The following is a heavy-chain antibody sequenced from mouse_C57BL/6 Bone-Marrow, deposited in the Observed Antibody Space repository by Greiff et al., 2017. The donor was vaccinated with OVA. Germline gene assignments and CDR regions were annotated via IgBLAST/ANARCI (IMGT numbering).Heavy chain of an antibody. Sequence: VQLKQSGPGLVQPAQRLSITCTASGFSLTSYGVHWVRQSPGKGLEWLGVIWSGGSTDYNSDFISRISISKDNSKCQIFFKMNILQADDTAIYYCARRNYGSRGDAMDYWGQGTSVTVSS. CDR1: GFSLTSYG. CDR2: IWSGGST. V-gene: IGHV2-2*01. D-gene: IGHD1-1*01. CDR3: ARRNYGSRGDAMDY. J-gene: IGHJ4*01.